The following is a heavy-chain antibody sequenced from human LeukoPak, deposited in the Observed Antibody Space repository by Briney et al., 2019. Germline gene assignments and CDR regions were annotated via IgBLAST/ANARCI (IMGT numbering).Heavy chain of an antibody. CDR3: ARGSGLVSNLFDY. CDR1: GYTLTICG. J-gene: IGHJ4*02. Sequence: ASGKGSRKASGYTLTICGSSWGRQAPGQGRESMAWIRTYNGKAKFAQNLKGRFTMTTDTSTSTAYMELRSLISDDTALYYCARGSGLVSNLFDYWGKGTLVTVSS. D-gene: IGHD4-11*01. CDR2: IRTYNGKA. V-gene: IGHV1-18*01.